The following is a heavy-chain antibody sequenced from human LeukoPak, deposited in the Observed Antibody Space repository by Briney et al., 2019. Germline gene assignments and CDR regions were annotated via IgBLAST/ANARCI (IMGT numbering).Heavy chain of an antibody. V-gene: IGHV4-4*07. J-gene: IGHJ6*03. Sequence: SETLSLTCTVSGGSISSYYWSWIRQPAGKGLEWIGRIYTSGSNNYNPSLKSRATMSVDTSKNQFSLKLSSVTAAHTAVYYCARDPGYCSSTSCYNPSYYYYYYMDVWGKGTTVTVSS. CDR2: IYTSGSN. CDR3: ARDPGYCSSTSCYNPSYYYYYYMDV. D-gene: IGHD2-2*02. CDR1: GGSISSYY.